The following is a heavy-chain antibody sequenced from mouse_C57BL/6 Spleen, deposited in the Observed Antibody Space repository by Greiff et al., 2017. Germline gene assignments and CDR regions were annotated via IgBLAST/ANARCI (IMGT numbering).Heavy chain of an antibody. J-gene: IGHJ1*03. Sequence: EVKLVESGGGLVKPGGSLKLSCAASGFTFSSYTMSWVRQTPEKRLEWVATISGGGGNTYYPDSVKGRFTISRDNAKNTLYLQMSSLRSEDTALYYCASFGSSYWYFDVWGTGTTVTVSS. CDR1: GFTFSSYT. D-gene: IGHD1-1*01. CDR3: ASFGSSYWYFDV. CDR2: ISGGGGNT. V-gene: IGHV5-9*01.